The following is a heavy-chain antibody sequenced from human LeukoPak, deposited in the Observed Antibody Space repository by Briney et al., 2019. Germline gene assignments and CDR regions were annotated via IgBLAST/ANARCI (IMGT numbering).Heavy chain of an antibody. D-gene: IGHD2-2*01. J-gene: IGHJ4*02. Sequence: GGSLRLSCAASGFTFSSHTMNWVRQAPGKRLEWVSGISGIGGTPFYADSVKGRFTISRDNSKNTLYLQMNSLRAEDTAVYYCAKSSNLDYWGQGTRVTVSS. CDR3: AKSSNLDY. CDR1: GFTFSSHT. V-gene: IGHV3-23*01. CDR2: ISGIGGTP.